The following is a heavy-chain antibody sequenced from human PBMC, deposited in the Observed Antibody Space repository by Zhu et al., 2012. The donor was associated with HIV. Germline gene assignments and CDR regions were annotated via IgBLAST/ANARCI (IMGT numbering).Heavy chain of an antibody. CDR3: ARGANDYGLGDYRKDYYYGMDV. D-gene: IGHD3-16*02. J-gene: IGHJ6*02. Sequence: QVQLQESGPGLVKPSETLSLTCTVSGGSISSYYWSWIRQPPGKGLEWIGYIYTSGSTNYNPSPKSRVTISVDTSKNQFSLKLSSVTAADTAVYYCARGANDYGLGDYRKDYYYGMDVVGPRDHGSPSP. CDR1: GGSISSYY. V-gene: IGHV4-4*09. CDR2: IYTSGST.